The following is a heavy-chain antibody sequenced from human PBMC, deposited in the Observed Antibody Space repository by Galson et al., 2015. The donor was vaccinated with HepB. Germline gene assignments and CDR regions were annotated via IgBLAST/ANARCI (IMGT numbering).Heavy chain of an antibody. J-gene: IGHJ4*02. CDR1: GLTSNTYA. CDR3: AKGRDAYSPLGGS. CDR2: ISGSGGST. D-gene: IGHD5-24*01. V-gene: IGHV3-23*01. Sequence: SLRLSCAASGLTSNTYAMSWVRQAPGKGLDWVSGISGSGGSTYYKDSVKGRFSISRDNSKNTLYLQMNSLRVDDTAVYYCAKGRDAYSPLGGSWGQGTQVTVSS.